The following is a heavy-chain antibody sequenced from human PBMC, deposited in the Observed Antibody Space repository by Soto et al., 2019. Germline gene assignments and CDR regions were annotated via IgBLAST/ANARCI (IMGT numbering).Heavy chain of an antibody. CDR2: IIPIFDTA. V-gene: IGHV1-69*13. J-gene: IGHJ4*02. CDR3: ASNPLSSGYYLRPFDY. CDR1: GGTFSSYA. Sequence: SVKVSCKASGGTFSSYAISWVRQAPGQGLEWMGGIIPIFDTANYAQKFQGRVTITADESTSTAYMELSSLRSEDTAVYYCASNPLSSGYYLRPFDYWGQGTLVTVSS. D-gene: IGHD3-22*01.